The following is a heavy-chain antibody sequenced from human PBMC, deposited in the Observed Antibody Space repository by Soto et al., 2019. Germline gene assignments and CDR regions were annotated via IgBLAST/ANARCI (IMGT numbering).Heavy chain of an antibody. CDR1: GGTFSSYA. V-gene: IGHV1-69*06. CDR2: IIPIFGTA. J-gene: IGHJ4*02. Sequence: SVKVSCKASGGTFSSYAISWVRQAPGQGLEWMGGIIPIFGTANYAQKFQGRVTITADKSTSTAYMELSSLRSEDTAVYYCARGTCGGDCSFDYWGQGTLVTASS. D-gene: IGHD2-21*02. CDR3: ARGTCGGDCSFDY.